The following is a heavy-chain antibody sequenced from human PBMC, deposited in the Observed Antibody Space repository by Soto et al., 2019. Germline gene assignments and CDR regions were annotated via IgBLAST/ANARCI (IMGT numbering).Heavy chain of an antibody. V-gene: IGHV4-59*01. CDR3: AREGNLGRWIQPLDS. D-gene: IGHD2-2*03. Sequence: PSEPLSLTCTVSGASISSYSWSWIRQPPGKGLEWIGNIHYNGNTKYSPSLKSRVTMSVDTSKNHFSLKLISVTTADTAVYFCAREGNLGRWIQPLDSWGQGTLVTVS. CDR1: GASISSYS. J-gene: IGHJ4*02. CDR2: IHYNGNT.